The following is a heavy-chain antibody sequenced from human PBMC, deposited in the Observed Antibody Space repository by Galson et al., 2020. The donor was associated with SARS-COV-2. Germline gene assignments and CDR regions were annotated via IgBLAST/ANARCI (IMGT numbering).Heavy chain of an antibody. CDR3: ARLIGY. CDR2: IRSKDYGGTT. D-gene: IGHD2-15*01. V-gene: IGHV3-49*03. CDR1: GFTFGGYA. Sequence: GGSLRLSCTASGFTFGGYAMSWFRQAPGKGLERVGFIRSKDYGGTTDYAASVKGRFTISRDDSKSIAYLQMNSLKTEDTAMYYCARLIGYWGQGTLVTVSS. J-gene: IGHJ4*02.